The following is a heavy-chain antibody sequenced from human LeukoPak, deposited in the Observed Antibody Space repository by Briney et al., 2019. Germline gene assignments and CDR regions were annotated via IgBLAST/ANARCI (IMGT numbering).Heavy chain of an antibody. CDR3: ARGNELTY. CDR2: IYYSGST. V-gene: IGHV4-59*01. Sequence: PSKTLSLTCTVSGGSISSYYWGWIQQPPGKGLEWIGYIYYSGSTNYNPSLKSRVTISVDTSKNQFSLKLSSVTAADTAVYYCARGNELTYWGQGTLVTVSS. CDR1: GGSISSYY. D-gene: IGHD1-26*01. J-gene: IGHJ4*02.